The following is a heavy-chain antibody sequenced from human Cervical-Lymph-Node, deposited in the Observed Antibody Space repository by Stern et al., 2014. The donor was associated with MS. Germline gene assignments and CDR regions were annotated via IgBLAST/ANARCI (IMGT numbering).Heavy chain of an antibody. D-gene: IGHD1-26*01. Sequence: QLVQSGAEVKEPGASVNLSCKASGYILSSYFVHWVRQAPGQGLEWVGIISPSGSGTFYAQKFQGRVTVTRDTFTGTVYMDMSRLTPEDTAVYYCARELDGTSDYWGQGTLVTVSS. CDR3: ARELDGTSDY. CDR1: GYILSSYF. CDR2: ISPSGSGT. V-gene: IGHV1-46*01. J-gene: IGHJ4*02.